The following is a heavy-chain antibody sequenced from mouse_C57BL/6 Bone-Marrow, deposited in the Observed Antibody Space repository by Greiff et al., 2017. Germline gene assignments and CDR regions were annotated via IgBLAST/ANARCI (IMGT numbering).Heavy chain of an antibody. CDR3: FITTDYAMDY. D-gene: IGHD1-1*01. J-gene: IGHJ4*01. V-gene: IGHV1-39*01. Sequence: EVQLQESGPELVKPGASVKISCKASGYSFTDYNMNWVKQSNGKSLEWIGVINPNYGTTSYNQKFKGKATLTVDKSSSTAYMQLNSLTSEDSAVYYSFITTDYAMDYWGQGTSVTVSS. CDR2: INPNYGTT. CDR1: GYSFTDYN.